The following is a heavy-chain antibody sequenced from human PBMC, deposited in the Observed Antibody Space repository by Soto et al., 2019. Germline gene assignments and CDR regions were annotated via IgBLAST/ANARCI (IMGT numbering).Heavy chain of an antibody. J-gene: IGHJ4*02. V-gene: IGHV3-9*01. Sequence: QPGGSLRLSCLVSGLTFDDYAMHWVRQGPGKGLEWVAGINWNSDNVGYADSVKGRVTISRDNNRNSLYLQMNSLKGEDTAVYYCVKGARRTLYTALSHWGLGTVVTVSS. CDR1: GLTFDDYA. CDR2: INWNSDNV. CDR3: VKGARRTLYTALSH. D-gene: IGHD2-21*02.